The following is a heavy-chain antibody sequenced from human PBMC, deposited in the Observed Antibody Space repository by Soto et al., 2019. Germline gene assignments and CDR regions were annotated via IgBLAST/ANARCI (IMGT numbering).Heavy chain of an antibody. CDR1: GYSFTSYW. D-gene: IGHD3-10*01. CDR3: ARNYGSGSYYSTIGH. CDR2: IDPSDSYT. Sequence: GESLKISCKGSGYSFTSYWINWVRQMPGRGLEWMGRIDPSDSYTNYSPSFQGHVTISADKSISTAYLQWSSLEASDTAMYYCARNYGSGSYYSTIGHWGQGTLVTVSS. J-gene: IGHJ1*01. V-gene: IGHV5-10-1*01.